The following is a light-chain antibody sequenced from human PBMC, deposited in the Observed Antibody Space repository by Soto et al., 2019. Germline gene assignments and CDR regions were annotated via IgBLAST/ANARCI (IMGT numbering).Light chain of an antibody. Sequence: EIVFTQSPGTLSLSPEERATPSLRASQSVSNNYLAWYQQKPGQAPRLLIYGASNRAAGVPVRFSGSGSGTDFTLTISSLEPEDFAVYFCQQRNDWPWTFGQGTKVDIK. CDR1: QSVSNNY. CDR3: QQRNDWPWT. V-gene: IGKV3D-20*02. J-gene: IGKJ1*01. CDR2: GAS.